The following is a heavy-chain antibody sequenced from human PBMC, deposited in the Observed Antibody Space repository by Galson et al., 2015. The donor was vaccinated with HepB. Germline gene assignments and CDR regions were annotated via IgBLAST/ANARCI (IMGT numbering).Heavy chain of an antibody. V-gene: IGHV3-33*06. Sequence: LRLSCAASGFNFGSYGMHWVRQAPGKGLEWVTVTWYDGTDKKYAESVKGRFTISRDNSKNTLYLQLNSVRVEDTAVYYCVKDRGMGSAWHVLEHWGQGALVTVSS. CDR3: VKDRGMGSAWHVLEH. J-gene: IGHJ4*02. CDR1: GFNFGSYG. CDR2: TWYDGTDK. D-gene: IGHD3-10*02.